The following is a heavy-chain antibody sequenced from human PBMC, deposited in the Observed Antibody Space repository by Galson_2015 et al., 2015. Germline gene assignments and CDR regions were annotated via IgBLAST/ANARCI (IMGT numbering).Heavy chain of an antibody. J-gene: IGHJ6*03. CDR1: GFTVSSNY. CDR2: IFSGGST. Sequence: SLRLSCAASGFTVSSNYMSWVRQAPGKGLEWVSVIFSGGSTYYADSVKGRFTISRDNSKNTLYLQMNSLRAEDTAVYYCARVGITIFGVVMSYMDVWGKGTTVTVSS. CDR3: ARVGITIFGVVMSYMDV. V-gene: IGHV3-53*01. D-gene: IGHD3-3*01.